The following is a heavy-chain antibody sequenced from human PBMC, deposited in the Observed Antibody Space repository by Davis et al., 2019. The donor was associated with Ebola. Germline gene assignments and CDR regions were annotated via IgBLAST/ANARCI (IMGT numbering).Heavy chain of an antibody. CDR3: ARGRETYQWLYTGNWFDP. J-gene: IGHJ5*02. CDR1: GYTFTSYG. CDR2: INPHNGNT. V-gene: IGHV1-18*04. Sequence: ASVKVSCKASGYTFTSYGISWVRQAPGQGLEWMGWINPHNGNTNYAQNVQGRVTMTTDTSTSTAYMEVGSLRSDDTAVYYCARGRETYQWLYTGNWFDPWGQGTLVTVSS. D-gene: IGHD6-19*01.